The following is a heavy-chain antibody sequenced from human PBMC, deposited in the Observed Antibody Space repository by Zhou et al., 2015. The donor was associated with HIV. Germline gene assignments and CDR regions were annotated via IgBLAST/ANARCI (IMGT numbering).Heavy chain of an antibody. Sequence: QVQLVQSGAEVKKPGSSVKVSCKASGGTFSSYAISWVRQAPGQGLEWMGGIIPIFGTANYAQKFQGRVTITADESTSTAYMELSSLRSEDTAVYYCARDSDIVVVPAAIRERGYFDLVGPWPPVVTVSS. J-gene: IGHJ2*01. D-gene: IGHD2-2*01. CDR1: GGTFSSYA. CDR3: ARDSDIVVVPAAIRERGYFDL. CDR2: IIPIFGTA. V-gene: IGHV1-69*01.